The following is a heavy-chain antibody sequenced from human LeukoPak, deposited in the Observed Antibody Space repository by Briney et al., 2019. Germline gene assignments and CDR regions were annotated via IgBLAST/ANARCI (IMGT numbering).Heavy chain of an antibody. CDR1: GFTFSNYE. Sequence: GGSLRLSCAASGFTFSNYEMNWVRQAPGKGLGWVAYTSSSGYTIYYADSVKGRFTISRDNAKNSPYLQMNSLKLEDTAVYYCAKDYRHWGQGTLVTVSS. CDR3: AKDYRH. CDR2: TSSSGYTI. V-gene: IGHV3-48*03. J-gene: IGHJ4*02.